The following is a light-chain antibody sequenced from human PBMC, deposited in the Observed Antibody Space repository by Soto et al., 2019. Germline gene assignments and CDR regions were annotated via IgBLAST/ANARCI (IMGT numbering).Light chain of an antibody. CDR2: DVS. Sequence: QSVLTQPRSVSGPPGQSVTISCTGTASDVGGYSYVSWYQQHPGKVPKLIIYDVSKWPSGVPDRFSGSKSGNTASLTISGLQAEDEGDYYCCSYAGSYTLVFGTGTKVTVL. V-gene: IGLV2-11*01. CDR1: ASDVGGYSY. CDR3: CSYAGSYTLV. J-gene: IGLJ1*01.